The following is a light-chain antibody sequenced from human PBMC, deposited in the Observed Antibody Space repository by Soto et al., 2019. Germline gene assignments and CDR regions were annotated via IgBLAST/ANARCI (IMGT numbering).Light chain of an antibody. CDR3: QQYHSVPYT. CDR2: EVS. J-gene: IGKJ2*01. CDR1: RGIRNW. Sequence: IQLTQSPSSLSASVGERVTITCRASRGIRNWLAWYQQKPGKAPELLIFEVSNLKSGVPSRFSGSESEIDFTLTISGPQPDDFATYYCQQYHSVPYTFGQGTKVDIK. V-gene: IGKV1-5*03.